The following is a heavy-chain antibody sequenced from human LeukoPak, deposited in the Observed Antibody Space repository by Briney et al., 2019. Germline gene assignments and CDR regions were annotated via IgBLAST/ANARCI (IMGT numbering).Heavy chain of an antibody. CDR2: INHSGST. D-gene: IGHD3-10*01. V-gene: IGHV4-34*01. J-gene: IGHJ5*02. Sequence: PSETLSLTCTVSGGSISSYYWSWIRQPAGKGLEWIGEINHSGSTNYNPSLKSRVTISVDTSKNQFSLKLSSVTAADTAVYYCARQTEFRFDPWGQGTLVTVSS. CDR1: GGSISSYY. CDR3: ARQTEFRFDP.